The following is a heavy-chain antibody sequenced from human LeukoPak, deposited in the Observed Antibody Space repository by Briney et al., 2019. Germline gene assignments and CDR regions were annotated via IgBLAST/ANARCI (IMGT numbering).Heavy chain of an antibody. Sequence: GGSLRLSCAASGFTFDDYAMHWVRQAPGKGLEWVSGISWNSGSIGYADSVKGRFTISRDNAKNSLYLQMNSLRAEDTALYYCAKGGMGATTSPAGYWGQGTLVTVSS. J-gene: IGHJ4*02. CDR3: AKGGMGATTSPAGY. D-gene: IGHD1-26*01. CDR2: ISWNSGSI. CDR1: GFTFDDYA. V-gene: IGHV3-9*01.